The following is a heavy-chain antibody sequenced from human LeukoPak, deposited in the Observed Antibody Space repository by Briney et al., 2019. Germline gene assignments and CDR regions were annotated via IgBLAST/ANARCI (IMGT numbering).Heavy chain of an antibody. CDR2: IYYSGNA. CDR3: AKKIAAAGVRSPTDETFDY. D-gene: IGHD6-13*01. Sequence: SETLSLTCTVSGGSISSYYWTWIRQPPGKGLEWIGYIYYSGNANYNPSLKSRVTISVDKSKNQFSLKLSSVTAADTAVYYCAKKIAAAGVRSPTDETFDYWGQGTLVTVSS. CDR1: GGSISSYY. V-gene: IGHV4-59*12. J-gene: IGHJ4*02.